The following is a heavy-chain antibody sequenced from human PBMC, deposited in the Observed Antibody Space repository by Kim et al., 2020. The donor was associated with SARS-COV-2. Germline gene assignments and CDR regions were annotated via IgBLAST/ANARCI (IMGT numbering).Heavy chain of an antibody. CDR2: IRSRPYGGTT. J-gene: IGHJ4*02. D-gene: IGHD6-19*01. Sequence: GGSLRLSCTASGFTFGDYALTWVRQAPGKGLEWVGSIRSRPYGGTTEYAASVKGRFTISRDDSNSVAYLQMNSLTTDDTAVYYCTRAAGARKYYFESWCQGTLVTVSA. V-gene: IGHV3-49*04. CDR1: GFTFGDYA. CDR3: TRAAGARKYYFES.